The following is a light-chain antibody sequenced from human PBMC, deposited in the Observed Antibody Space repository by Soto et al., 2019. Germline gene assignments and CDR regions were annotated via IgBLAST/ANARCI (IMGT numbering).Light chain of an antibody. J-gene: IGKJ1*01. CDR1: RSISDW. Sequence: DIQMTQSPSSLSPSVGDRVTITCRASRSISDWLAWYQQKPGKAPELLIFDASNLKSGVSSRFSGSGSGTEFTLTISRLQPDDVATYYCLQYSSHSWTFGQGTQVDIK. CDR2: DAS. V-gene: IGKV1-5*01. CDR3: LQYSSHSWT.